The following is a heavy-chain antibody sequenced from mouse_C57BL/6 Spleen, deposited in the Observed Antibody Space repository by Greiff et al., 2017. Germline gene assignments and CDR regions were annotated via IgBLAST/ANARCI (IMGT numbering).Heavy chain of an antibody. V-gene: IGHV1-7*01. CDR1: GYTFTSYW. CDR2: INPSSGYT. J-gene: IGHJ2*01. CDR3: ARALYDYDEGFDY. Sequence: VKLVESGAELAKPGASVKLSCKASGYTFTSYWMHWVKQRPGQGLEWIGYINPSSGYTKYNQKFKDKATLTADKSSSTAYMQLSSLTYEDSAVYYCARALYDYDEGFDYWGQGTTLTVSS. D-gene: IGHD2-4*01.